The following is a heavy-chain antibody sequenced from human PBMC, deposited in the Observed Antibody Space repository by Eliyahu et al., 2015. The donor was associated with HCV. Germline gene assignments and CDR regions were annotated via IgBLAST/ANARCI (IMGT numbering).Heavy chain of an antibody. V-gene: IGHV4-31*03. Sequence: QVQLQESGPGLVKPSQTLSLTCXXPGGSXXRXGYYXSWXRQHPGKGLEWIGYIYYSGSTYYNPSLKSRVTISVDTSKNQFSLKLSSVTAADTAVYYCASGGYYYDSSGYYYYYYGMDVWGQGTTVTVSS. CDR2: IYYSGST. J-gene: IGHJ6*02. CDR3: ASGGYYYDSSGYYYYYYGMDV. D-gene: IGHD3-22*01. CDR1: GGSXXRXGYY.